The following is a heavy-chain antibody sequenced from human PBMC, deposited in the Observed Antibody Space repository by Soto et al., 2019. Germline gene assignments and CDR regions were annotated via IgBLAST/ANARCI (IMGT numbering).Heavy chain of an antibody. CDR2: MSGSGDDA. CDR1: GFTFSNYG. CDR3: AKKVTIYAVDPADY. D-gene: IGHD3-3*01. J-gene: IGHJ4*02. V-gene: IGHV3-23*01. Sequence: GGSLRLSCAASGFTFSNYGMSWVRQAPGKGLEWVSVMSGSGDDAYYADSVKGRFTISRDNSKNTLYLQMNSLRAEDTAVYFCAKKVTIYAVDPADYWGQGTQVTVSS.